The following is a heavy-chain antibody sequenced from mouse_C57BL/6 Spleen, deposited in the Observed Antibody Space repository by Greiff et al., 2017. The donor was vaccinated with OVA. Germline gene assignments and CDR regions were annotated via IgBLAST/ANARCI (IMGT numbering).Heavy chain of an antibody. CDR1: GYTFTDYY. CDR3: ARNYYGSSPYWYFDV. V-gene: IGHV1-76*01. CDR2: IYPGSGNT. J-gene: IGHJ1*03. D-gene: IGHD1-1*01. Sequence: QVQLQQSGAELVRPGASVKLSCKASGYTFTDYYINWVKQRPGQGLEWIARIYPGSGNTYYNEKFKGKATLTAEKSSSTAYMQLSSLTSEDSAVYFWARNYYGSSPYWYFDVWGTGTTVTVSS.